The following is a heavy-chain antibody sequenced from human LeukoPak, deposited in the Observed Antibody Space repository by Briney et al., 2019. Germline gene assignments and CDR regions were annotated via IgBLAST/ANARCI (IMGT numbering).Heavy chain of an antibody. V-gene: IGHV4-38-2*01. D-gene: IGHD2-21*02. CDR1: GYSISSGYH. CDR3: ASENCFFDY. CDR2: VNRSGTT. Sequence: PSETLSLTCVVSGYSISSGYHWGWIRQPPGKGLEWIGSVNRSGTTYYDPSLKSRVTISVDTSKNQISLKVRSVTAADTAMYYCASENCFFDYWGQGILVTVSS. J-gene: IGHJ4*02.